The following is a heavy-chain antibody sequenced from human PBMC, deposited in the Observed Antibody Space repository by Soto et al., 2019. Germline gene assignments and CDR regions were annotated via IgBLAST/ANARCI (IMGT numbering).Heavy chain of an antibody. CDR2: FGTVGDT. D-gene: IGHD2-15*01. V-gene: IGHV3-13*01. Sequence: GGSLRLSCAASGFTFSNHDMHWFRQAAGKGLEWVSGFGTVGDTYYSGSVKGRFTISRENARNSFYLQMNSLRAGDTAVYYCARRLCRGGSCPGLAFDYWGQGTLVTVSS. CDR3: ARRLCRGGSCPGLAFDY. CDR1: GFTFSNHD. J-gene: IGHJ4*02.